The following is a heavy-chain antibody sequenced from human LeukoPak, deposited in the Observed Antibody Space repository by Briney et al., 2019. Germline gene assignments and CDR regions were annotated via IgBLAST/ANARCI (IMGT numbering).Heavy chain of an antibody. J-gene: IGHJ4*02. D-gene: IGHD3-22*01. Sequence: SETQSLTCTVSGGSISSYYWSWIRQPPGKGLEWIGYIYYSGSTNYNPSLKSRVTISVDTSKNQFSLKLSSVTAADTAVYYCARTSYYYDSSGYYYPYYFDYWGQGTLVTVSS. CDR2: IYYSGST. V-gene: IGHV4-59*01. CDR1: GGSISSYY. CDR3: ARTSYYYDSSGYYYPYYFDY.